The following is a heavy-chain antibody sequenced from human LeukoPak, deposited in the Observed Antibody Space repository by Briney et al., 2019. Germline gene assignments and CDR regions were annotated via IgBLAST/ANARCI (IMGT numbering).Heavy chain of an antibody. V-gene: IGHV4-34*01. D-gene: IGHD2-2*01. Sequence: PSETLSLTCAVYGGSFSGYYWSSIRQPPGKGLEWIGEINHSGSTNYNPSLKGRVTISVDTSKNQFSLKLSSVTAADTAVYYCARGHLVVVPAAILGESFDYWGQGTLVTVSS. CDR3: ARGHLVVVPAAILGESFDY. J-gene: IGHJ4*02. CDR1: GGSFSGYY. CDR2: INHSGST.